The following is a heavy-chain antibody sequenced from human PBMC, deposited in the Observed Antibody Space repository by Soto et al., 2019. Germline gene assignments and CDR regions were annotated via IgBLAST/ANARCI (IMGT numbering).Heavy chain of an antibody. CDR2: IYHSGST. CDR1: GGSISSSNW. V-gene: IGHV4-4*02. CDR3: ARISGSEDYYYYCGMDV. J-gene: IGHJ6*02. Sequence: QVQLQESGPGLVKPSGTLSLTCAVSGGSISSSNWWSWVRQPPGKGLEWIGEIYHSGSTNYNPYLKSRVTISVDKSKIQFALKRSSVTAADTAVYYCARISGSEDYYYYCGMDVWGQGTTVTVSS.